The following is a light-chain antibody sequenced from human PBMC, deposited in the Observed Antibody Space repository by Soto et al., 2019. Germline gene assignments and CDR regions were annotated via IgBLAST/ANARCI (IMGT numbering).Light chain of an antibody. V-gene: IGLV2-11*01. CDR1: SSDFGGYNY. J-gene: IGLJ1*01. CDR3: QSYDSGLSGSYV. Sequence: QSVLTQPRSVSGSPGQSVTISCTGTSSDFGGYNYVSWYQHHPGKAPKLMIYDVSERPSGVPDRFSGSKSGTSASLAITGLQAEDEADYYCQSYDSGLSGSYVFGTGTKVTVL. CDR2: DVS.